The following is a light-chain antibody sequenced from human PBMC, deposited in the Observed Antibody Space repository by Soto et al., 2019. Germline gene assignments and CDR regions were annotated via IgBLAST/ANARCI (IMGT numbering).Light chain of an antibody. CDR3: QQSYTLPLT. Sequence: DIQMTQSPSSLSAYVGDRVTITCRASQSSSSYLNWYQHKPGKAPKLLIYGVSSLQSGVPSRFSGSGSGTEFTLTISSLQVEDFATYYCQQSYTLPLTYGGGTKAEI. J-gene: IGKJ4*01. CDR1: QSSSSY. V-gene: IGKV1-39*01. CDR2: GVS.